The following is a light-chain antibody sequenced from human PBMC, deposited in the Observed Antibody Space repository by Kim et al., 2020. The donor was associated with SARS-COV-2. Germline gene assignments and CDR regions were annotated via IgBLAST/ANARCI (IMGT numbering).Light chain of an antibody. J-gene: IGLJ3*02. CDR1: RSNIGNNP. V-gene: IGLV1-51*01. CDR3: ATWDSSLSVGV. Sequence: QSVLTQPPSVSAPPGQKVTISCSGSRSNIGNNPVSWYQQFPGTAPKLITYDNDKRPSGIPDRFSSSKSGTSATLGITGLRTGDEADYYCATWDSSLSVGVFGGGTQLTVL. CDR2: DND.